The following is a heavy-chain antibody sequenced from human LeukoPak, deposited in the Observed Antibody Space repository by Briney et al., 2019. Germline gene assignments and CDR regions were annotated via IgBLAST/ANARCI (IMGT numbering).Heavy chain of an antibody. CDR3: ARLAHGY. CDR2: IDTRDAYN. CDR1: GSIFASYW. Sequence: GGSLEISGQGSGSIFASYWSSGVRRLPGKGRGGRGRIDTRDAYNNYSPSFQGHVTISADQSISTAYLQWSSLKASDTAMYYCARLAHGYWGQGTLVTVSS. J-gene: IGHJ4*02. D-gene: IGHD2-15*01. V-gene: IGHV5-10-1*01.